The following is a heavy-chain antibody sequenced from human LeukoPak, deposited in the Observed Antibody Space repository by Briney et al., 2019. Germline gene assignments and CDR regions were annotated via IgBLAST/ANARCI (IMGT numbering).Heavy chain of an antibody. CDR3: AKRWGLPTHAGGGY. D-gene: IGHD3-16*01. V-gene: IGHV3-23*01. CDR2: ISGSGGST. J-gene: IGHJ4*02. CDR1: GFTVSSNY. Sequence: GGSLRLSCVASGFTVSSNYMSWVRQAPGKGLEWVSAISGSGGSTYYADSVKGRFTISRDNSKNTLYPQMNSLRAEDTAVYYCAKRWGLPTHAGGGYWGQGTLVTVSS.